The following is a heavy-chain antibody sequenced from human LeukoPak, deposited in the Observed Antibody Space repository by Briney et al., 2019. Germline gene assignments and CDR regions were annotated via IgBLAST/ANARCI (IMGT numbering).Heavy chain of an antibody. CDR3: TFEIGRSQGAFDI. Sequence: HPGGSLRLSCAASGSTFSKYAMHWVRQTPGKGLEWVAAIWNDGSDENYADSVKGRFTISSDNSKSTLYLQMNSLRAEDTAVYYCTFEIGRSQGAFDIWGQGTMITVSS. D-gene: IGHD1-26*01. CDR1: GSTFSKYA. J-gene: IGHJ3*02. CDR2: IWNDGSDE. V-gene: IGHV3-33*01.